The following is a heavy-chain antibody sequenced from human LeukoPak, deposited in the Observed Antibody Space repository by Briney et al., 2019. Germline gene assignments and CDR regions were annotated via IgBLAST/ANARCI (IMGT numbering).Heavy chain of an antibody. J-gene: IGHJ4*02. Sequence: SETLSLTCTVSGGSISSYYWSRIRQPPGKGLEWIGYIYYSGSTNYNPSLKSRVTISVDTSKNQFFLKLSSVTAADTAVYYCARAPAFAYCGGDCYLDYWGQGTLVTVSS. CDR1: GGSISSYY. CDR2: IYYSGST. CDR3: ARAPAFAYCGGDCYLDY. V-gene: IGHV4-59*01. D-gene: IGHD2-21*01.